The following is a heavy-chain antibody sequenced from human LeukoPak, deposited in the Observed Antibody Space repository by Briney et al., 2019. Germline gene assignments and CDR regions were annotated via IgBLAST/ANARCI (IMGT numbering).Heavy chain of an antibody. CDR2: INPNSGGT. J-gene: IGHJ3*02. CDR3: ARELGRNAFDI. CDR1: GYTFTDNH. Sequence: APVKVSCKASGYTFTDNHMYWIRQAPGQGPKCMGWINPNSGGTNYAQKFQGRITMTRDTSTSTAYMELSRLTSDDTAIYFCARELGRNAFDIWGQGTMVTVSP. D-gene: IGHD7-27*01. V-gene: IGHV1-2*02.